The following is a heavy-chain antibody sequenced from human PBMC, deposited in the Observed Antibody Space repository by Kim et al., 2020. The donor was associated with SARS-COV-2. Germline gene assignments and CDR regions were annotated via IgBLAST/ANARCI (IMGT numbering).Heavy chain of an antibody. Sequence: GGSLRLSCAASGFTFSSYGMHWVRQAPGKGLEWVAVISYDGSNKYYADSVKGRFTISRDNSKNTLYLQMNSLRAEDTAVYYCASFVGGNGGAYFDYWGQGTLVTVSS. D-gene: IGHD2-15*01. CDR3: ASFVGGNGGAYFDY. CDR2: ISYDGSNK. V-gene: IGHV3-33*05. J-gene: IGHJ4*02. CDR1: GFTFSSYG.